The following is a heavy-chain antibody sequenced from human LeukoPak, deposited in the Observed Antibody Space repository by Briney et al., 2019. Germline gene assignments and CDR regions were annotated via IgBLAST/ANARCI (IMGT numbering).Heavy chain of an antibody. CDR3: AVALSGSYVYYHTMDV. J-gene: IGHJ6*02. CDR2: ITNRGTYT. D-gene: IGHD3-10*01. CDR1: GFTFSDCY. V-gene: IGHV3-11*06. Sequence: PGGSLRLSCTASGFTFSDCYMSWIRQAPGKGLEWVSYITNRGTYTNYADSVKGRFTISRDNAKNPLFLQMNNLGAEDTAVYYCAVALSGSYVYYHTMDVWGQGTTVTVSS.